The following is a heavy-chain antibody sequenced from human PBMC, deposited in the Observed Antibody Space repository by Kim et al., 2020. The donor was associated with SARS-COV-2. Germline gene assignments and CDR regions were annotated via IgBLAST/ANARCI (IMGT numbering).Heavy chain of an antibody. D-gene: IGHD6-25*01. CDR3: VRAAGF. V-gene: IGHV3-7*01. J-gene: IGHJ4*02. CDR2: DGSAK. Sequence: DGSAKNPLDSVKGRFTISRDNAKNSLYLQMNSLRVDDTAMYYCVRAAGFWGQGTLVTVSS.